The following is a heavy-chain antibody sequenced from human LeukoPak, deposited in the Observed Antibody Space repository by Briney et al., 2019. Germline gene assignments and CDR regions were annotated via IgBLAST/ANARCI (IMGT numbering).Heavy chain of an antibody. Sequence: PGGSLRLSCAASGFTFSTYGMSWVRQAPGKGLEWVSAISGSDTDTNYPDSVKGRFTISRDNSKNTLYLQMNSLRADDTAVYYCATLARLWGPFDYWGQGTLVTVSS. D-gene: IGHD3-16*01. V-gene: IGHV3-23*01. CDR3: ATLARLWGPFDY. CDR2: ISGSDTDT. J-gene: IGHJ4*02. CDR1: GFTFSTYG.